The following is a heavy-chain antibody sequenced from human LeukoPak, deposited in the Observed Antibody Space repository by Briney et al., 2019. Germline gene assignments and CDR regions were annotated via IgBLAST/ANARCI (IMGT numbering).Heavy chain of an antibody. CDR3: ARASSSWPYSFDY. Sequence: SETLSLTCTVSGGSISSYYWSWIRQPPGKGLEWIGYIYYRGSTNYNSSLKSRITMSVDTSKNQFSLKLSSVTAADTAVYFCARASSSWPYSFDYWGQGTLAAVSS. CDR2: IYYRGST. D-gene: IGHD6-13*01. CDR1: GGSISSYY. V-gene: IGHV4-59*01. J-gene: IGHJ4*02.